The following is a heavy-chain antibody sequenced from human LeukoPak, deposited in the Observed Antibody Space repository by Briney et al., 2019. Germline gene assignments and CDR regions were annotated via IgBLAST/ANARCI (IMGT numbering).Heavy chain of an antibody. CDR1: GGSISSSSYY. Sequence: SETXXLTXTVSGGSISSSSYYWGWVRQPPGXGLXWIGSIYYSGSTYYNPSLKSRVTISVDTSKNQFSLKLSSVTAADTAVYYCASVRENAVAVAANFDYWGQGTLVTVSS. CDR2: IYYSGST. D-gene: IGHD6-19*01. J-gene: IGHJ4*02. CDR3: ASVRENAVAVAANFDY. V-gene: IGHV4-39*01.